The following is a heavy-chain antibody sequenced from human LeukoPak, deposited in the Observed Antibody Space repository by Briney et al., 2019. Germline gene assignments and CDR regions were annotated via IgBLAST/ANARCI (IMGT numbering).Heavy chain of an antibody. V-gene: IGHV4-38-2*02. CDR2: IYHSGPT. D-gene: IGHD3-22*01. CDR3: ARASSGYYQQWFDP. J-gene: IGHJ5*02. CDR1: GYSISSGYY. Sequence: SETLSLTCSVSGYSISSGYYWGWVRQPPGRGPEWIGSIYHSGPTYYNPSLESRVTISVDTSKNQFSLKLSSVTAADTAVYYCARASSGYYQQWFDPWGQGTLVTVSS.